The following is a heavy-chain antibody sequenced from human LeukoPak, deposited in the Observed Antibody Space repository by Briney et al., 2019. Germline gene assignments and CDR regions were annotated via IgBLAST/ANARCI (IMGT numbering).Heavy chain of an antibody. J-gene: IGHJ5*02. D-gene: IGHD6-19*01. Sequence: SETLSLTCTVSGGSISSYYWSWIRQPPGKGLEWIGTIYYTGSTYYNPSLKSRVTISVDKSKNQFSLKLSSVTAADTAVYYCASYSSGWYFWFDPWGQGTLVTVSS. CDR3: ASYSSGWYFWFDP. CDR1: GGSISSYY. CDR2: IYYTGST. V-gene: IGHV4-39*07.